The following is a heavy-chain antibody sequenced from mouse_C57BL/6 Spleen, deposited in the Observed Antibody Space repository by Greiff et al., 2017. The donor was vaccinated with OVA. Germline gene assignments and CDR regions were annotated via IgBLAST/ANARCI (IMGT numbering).Heavy chain of an antibody. J-gene: IGHJ4*01. CDR3: ALYDYGNAMDY. CDR1: GYTFTDYS. Sequence: SGAELVKPGASVKISCKASGYTFTDYSLNWVKQRPGQGLEWIGKIGPGSGSTYYNEKFKGKAPLTADKSSRTASMQISSLTSEDSAVYFCALYDYGNAMDYWGQGTSVTVSS. D-gene: IGHD2-4*01. V-gene: IGHV1-77*01. CDR2: IGPGSGST.